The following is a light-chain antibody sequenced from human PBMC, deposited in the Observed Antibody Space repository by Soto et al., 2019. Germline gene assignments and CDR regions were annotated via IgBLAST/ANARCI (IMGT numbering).Light chain of an antibody. Sequence: QSALTQPASVSGSPGQSITISCTGTSSDVGSYNLVSWYQQHPGKAPKLMIYEGSKRPSGVSNRFSGSKSGNTASLTISGLQDEDEADYYCCSYAGGVVFGGGTKVTVL. V-gene: IGLV2-23*01. CDR1: SSDVGSYNL. CDR3: CSYAGGVV. J-gene: IGLJ2*01. CDR2: EGS.